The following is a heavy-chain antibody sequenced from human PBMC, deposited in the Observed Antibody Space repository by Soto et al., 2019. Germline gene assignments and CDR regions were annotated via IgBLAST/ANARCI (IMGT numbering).Heavy chain of an antibody. CDR1: GFTFSSYA. CDR2: ISYDGSNK. D-gene: IGHD6-6*01. V-gene: IGHV3-30-3*01. CDR3: ARDLGYSSSFYYYYYCGMDV. Sequence: SLRLSCAASGFTFSSYAMHWVRQAPGKGLEWVAVISYDGSNKYYADSVKGRFTISRDNSKNTLYLQMNSLRAEDTAVYYCARDLGYSSSFYYYYYCGMDVWGQGATVTVSS. J-gene: IGHJ6*02.